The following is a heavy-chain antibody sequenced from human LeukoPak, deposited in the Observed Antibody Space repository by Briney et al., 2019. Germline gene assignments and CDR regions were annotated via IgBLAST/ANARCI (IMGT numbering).Heavy chain of an antibody. CDR1: GFTFDDYA. CDR3: AKDGGDYYDSSGYYYDR. CDR2: ISWNSGSI. Sequence: GGSLRLSCAASGFTFDDYAMHWVRHAPGKGLEWVSGISWNSGSIGYADSVKGRFTISRDNAKNSLYLQMNSLRAEDTALYYCAKDGGDYYDSSGYYYDRWGQGTLVTVSS. V-gene: IGHV3-9*01. J-gene: IGHJ4*02. D-gene: IGHD3-22*01.